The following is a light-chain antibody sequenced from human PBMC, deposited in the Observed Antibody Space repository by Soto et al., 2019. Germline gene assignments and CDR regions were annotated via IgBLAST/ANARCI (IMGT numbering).Light chain of an antibody. CDR1: ISNIGAGYD. V-gene: IGLV1-40*01. CDR2: ANN. J-gene: IGLJ1*01. Sequence: QSVLTQPPSVSGAPGQRVTISGTGSISNIGAGYDVHWYQQLPGTAPKLLIYANNNRPSGVPDRFSGSKSGTSASLAITGLQAEDEADYHCQSYDSSLSGYVFGTGTKVTVL. CDR3: QSYDSSLSGYV.